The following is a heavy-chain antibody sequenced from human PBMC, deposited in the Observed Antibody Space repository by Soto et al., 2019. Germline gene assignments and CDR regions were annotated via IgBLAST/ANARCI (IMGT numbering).Heavy chain of an antibody. Sequence: GGSLRLSCAASGFTFKTYTMNWVRQAPGQGLEWVSAIIGSGTDTYYADSVKGRFTISRDNSKNTLYLLMNSLRAEDTAVYYCAKGSSGLYDSFDYWGQGTLVTVSS. CDR1: GFTFKTYT. CDR2: IIGSGTDT. J-gene: IGHJ4*02. D-gene: IGHD3-22*01. CDR3: AKGSSGLYDSFDY. V-gene: IGHV3-23*01.